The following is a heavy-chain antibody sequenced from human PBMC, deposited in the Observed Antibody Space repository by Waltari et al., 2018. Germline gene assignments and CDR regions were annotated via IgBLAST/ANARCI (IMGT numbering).Heavy chain of an antibody. J-gene: IGHJ4*02. CDR3: ARDTYYYDSSGYYGNDY. Sequence: QLQLQESGPGLVKPSETLSLTCTVSGGSISSSSYYWGWIRQPPGKGLEWIGCIYYSGSTYYNPSLKSRVTISVDTSKNQFSLKLSSVTAADTAVYYCARDTYYYDSSGYYGNDYWGQGTLVTVSS. V-gene: IGHV4-39*07. CDR1: GGSISSSSYY. D-gene: IGHD3-22*01. CDR2: IYYSGST.